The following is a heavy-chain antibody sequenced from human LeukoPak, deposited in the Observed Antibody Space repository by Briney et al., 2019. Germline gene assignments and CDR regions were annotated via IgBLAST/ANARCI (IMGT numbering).Heavy chain of an antibody. D-gene: IGHD2-21*01. CDR1: GYTFTGYY. J-gene: IGHJ4*02. CDR2: INPNSGGT. Sequence: ASVKVSCKASGYTFTGYYMHWVRQAPGQGLEWMGWINPNSGGTNYAQKFQGRVTMTRDTSISTAYMELSRLRSDDTAVSYCARDPPYCGGDCYADYWGQGTLVTVSS. V-gene: IGHV1-2*02. CDR3: ARDPPYCGGDCYADY.